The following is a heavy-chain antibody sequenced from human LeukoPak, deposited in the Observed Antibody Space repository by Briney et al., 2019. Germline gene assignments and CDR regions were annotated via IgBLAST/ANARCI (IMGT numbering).Heavy chain of an antibody. CDR3: ARDIAAADLYNWFDL. CDR2: INPSGGST. J-gene: IGHJ5*02. V-gene: IGHV1-46*01. Sequence: GASVKVSCKASGYTFTSYYMHWVRQAPGQGLEWMGIINPSGGSTSYAQKFQGRVTMTRDTSTSTAYMELSSLRSEDTAVYYCARDIAAADLYNWFDLWGQGTLVTVSS. D-gene: IGHD6-13*01. CDR1: GYTFTSYY.